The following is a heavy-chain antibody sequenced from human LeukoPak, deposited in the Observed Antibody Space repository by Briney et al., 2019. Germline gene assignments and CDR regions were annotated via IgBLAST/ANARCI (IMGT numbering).Heavy chain of an antibody. CDR1: GFTFSSYG. Sequence: GGSLRLSCAASGFTFSSYGMHWVRQAPGKGLEWGAFLRFDGGNKYYADSVKGRFTISRDNSKTTLDLQMNSLRAADTAVYYCSKGSLLIGGYEVRYFDYWGQGTLVTVSS. J-gene: IGHJ4*02. V-gene: IGHV3-30*02. CDR3: SKGSLLIGGYEVRYFDY. D-gene: IGHD5-12*01. CDR2: LRFDGGNK.